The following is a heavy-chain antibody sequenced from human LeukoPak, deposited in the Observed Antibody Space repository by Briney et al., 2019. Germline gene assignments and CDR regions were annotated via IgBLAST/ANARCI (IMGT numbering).Heavy chain of an antibody. Sequence: GASVKVSCKASGYTFTSYDINWVRQAAGQGLEWMGWVNPNSGNTGYAQILQGRVTITRNTSISTAYMELSSLRSEDTAVYYCARMDYASGSANNWFDPWGQGTLVTVSS. J-gene: IGHJ5*02. V-gene: IGHV1-8*01. D-gene: IGHD3-10*01. CDR1: GYTFTSYD. CDR3: ARMDYASGSANNWFDP. CDR2: VNPNSGNT.